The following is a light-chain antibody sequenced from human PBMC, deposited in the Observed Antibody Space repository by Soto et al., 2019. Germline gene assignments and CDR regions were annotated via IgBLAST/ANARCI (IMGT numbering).Light chain of an antibody. J-gene: IGKJ5*01. CDR3: QRYTDWRPMT. CDR2: SAS. CDR1: QSVSSN. V-gene: IGKV3-15*01. Sequence: EIVMTQSPATLSVSPGERATISCRASQSVSSNLAWYQQKPGQAPRLMTYSASTRATCSPARFSFSAAGTEFTLTMRSLQSEDFACYYYQRYTDWRPMTFGQGTRLEI.